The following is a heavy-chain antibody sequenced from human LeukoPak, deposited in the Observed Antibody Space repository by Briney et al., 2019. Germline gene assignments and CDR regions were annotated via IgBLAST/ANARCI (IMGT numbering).Heavy chain of an antibody. D-gene: IGHD3-10*01. V-gene: IGHV3-23*01. CDR2: ISGSRGST. Sequence: GSLRLSCAASGFNFSSYAMSWVRQAPGKGLAWVSAISGSRGSTYYADSVMGRFTISRDNSKNTPYLQMNSLRAEDTAVYYCAKGSSYRGGYLDYWGQGTLVTVSS. CDR1: GFNFSSYA. J-gene: IGHJ4*02. CDR3: AKGSSYRGGYLDY.